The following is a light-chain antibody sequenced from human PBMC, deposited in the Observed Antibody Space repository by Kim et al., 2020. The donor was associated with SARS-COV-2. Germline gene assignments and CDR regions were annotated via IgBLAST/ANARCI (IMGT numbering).Light chain of an antibody. CDR3: QESGSLFT. CDR1: QSVSSNY. V-gene: IGKV3-20*01. J-gene: IGKJ2*01. CDR2: GTS. Sequence: SLSPGERATLSCRASQSVSSNYIAWYQQKPGQAPRLLIYGTSNRATGIPDRFGGSGSGTDFRLTISRLEPEDFAVYYCQESGSLFTFGPGTKLEIK.